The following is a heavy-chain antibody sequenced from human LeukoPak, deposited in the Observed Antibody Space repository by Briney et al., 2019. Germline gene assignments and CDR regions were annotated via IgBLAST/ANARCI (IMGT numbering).Heavy chain of an antibody. V-gene: IGHV4-39*01. CDR3: ARHSGYSSSWLGY. Sequence: PSETLSLTCIVSGGSLSSSSCYWAWIRQPPGTGLEWMGSIYDSGSTYFNPSLKSRVTISVDTSRNQFSLNLSSVTAADTAVYFCARHSGYSSSWLGYWGQGTLVTVSS. D-gene: IGHD6-13*01. J-gene: IGHJ4*02. CDR2: IYDSGST. CDR1: GGSLSSSSCY.